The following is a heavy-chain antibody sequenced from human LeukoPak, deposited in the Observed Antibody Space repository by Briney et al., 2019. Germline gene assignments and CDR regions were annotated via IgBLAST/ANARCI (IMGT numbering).Heavy chain of an antibody. CDR3: VRHLGRGSGSIPWYFDY. CDR2: IYYSGST. V-gene: IGHV4-59*01. D-gene: IGHD3-10*01. Sequence: SETLSLTCTVSGGSISSYYWSWIRQPPGKGLEWIGYIYYSGSTNYNPSLKSRVTISVDTSKNQFSLKRSSVTAADTAVYYCVRHLGRGSGSIPWYFDYWGQGTLVTVSS. J-gene: IGHJ4*02. CDR1: GGSISSYY.